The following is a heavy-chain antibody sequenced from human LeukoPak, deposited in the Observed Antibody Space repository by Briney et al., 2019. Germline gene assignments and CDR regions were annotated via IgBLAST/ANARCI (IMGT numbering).Heavy chain of an antibody. Sequence: PGGSLRLSCTASGFTFGDYAMSWFRQAPGKGLEWVGFIRSKAYGGTTEYATSVKGRFTISRDDSKSIAYLQMNSLKTEDTAVYYCTRVSIAVAGSRVYWGQGTLVTVSS. CDR2: IRSKAYGGTT. V-gene: IGHV3-49*03. CDR3: TRVSIAVAGSRVY. D-gene: IGHD6-19*01. CDR1: GFTFGDYA. J-gene: IGHJ4*02.